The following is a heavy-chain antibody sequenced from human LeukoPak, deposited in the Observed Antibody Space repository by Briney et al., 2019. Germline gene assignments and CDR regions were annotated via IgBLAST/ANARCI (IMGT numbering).Heavy chain of an antibody. CDR3: ASSVAGTGDYFDY. V-gene: IGHV4-34*01. CDR2: SYHSGST. D-gene: IGHD6-19*01. J-gene: IGHJ4*02. CDR1: GGSFSGYY. Sequence: SETLSLTCAVYGGSFSGYYWSWIRQPPGKGLEWIGESYHSGSTNYNPSLKSRVTISVDKSKNQFSLKLSSVTAADTAVYYCASSVAGTGDYFDYWGQGTLVTVSS.